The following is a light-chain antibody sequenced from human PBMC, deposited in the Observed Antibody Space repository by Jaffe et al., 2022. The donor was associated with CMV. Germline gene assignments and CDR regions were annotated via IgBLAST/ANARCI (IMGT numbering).Light chain of an antibody. CDR2: GAS. CDR1: QSVTNN. Sequence: EIVMTQSPATLSVSPGERATLSCRASQSVTNNLAWYQQKPGQAPRLLIYGASTRVTGLSARFSGSGSGTEFTLSISSLQSEDFVVYYCQQYNNWPLTFGGGTKVEIK. V-gene: IGKV3-15*01. J-gene: IGKJ4*01. CDR3: QQYNNWPLT.